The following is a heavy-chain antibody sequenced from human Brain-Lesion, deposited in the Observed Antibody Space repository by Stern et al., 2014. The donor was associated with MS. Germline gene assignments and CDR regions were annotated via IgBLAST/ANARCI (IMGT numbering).Heavy chain of an antibody. V-gene: IGHV4-61*02. CDR3: ARGRVVPGFQYYATDV. D-gene: IGHD2-2*01. J-gene: IGHJ6*02. CDR1: GGSISSGGYY. CDR2: IFNSGST. Sequence: VQLVESGPGLVKPSQTLSLSCTVSGGSISSGGYYWSWIRQPAGKGLEWIGRIFNSGSTSHNPSLKSRVTILIDTSKNQFSLRLNSMTAADTAVYYCARGRVVPGFQYYATDVWGQGTTVIVSS.